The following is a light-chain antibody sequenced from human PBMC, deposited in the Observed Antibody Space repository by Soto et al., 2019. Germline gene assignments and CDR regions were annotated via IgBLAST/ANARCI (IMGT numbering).Light chain of an antibody. CDR3: QQPGT. V-gene: IGKV1-5*03. J-gene: IGKJ1*01. CDR2: KAS. CDR1: QSISSW. Sequence: DIQMTQSPSTLSASVGDRVTITCRASQSISSWLAWYQQKPGKAPKLLIYKASSLESGVPSRFSGSGSGTEFTLTISSLQPDYFSTYYCQQPGTFGQGTKVEIK.